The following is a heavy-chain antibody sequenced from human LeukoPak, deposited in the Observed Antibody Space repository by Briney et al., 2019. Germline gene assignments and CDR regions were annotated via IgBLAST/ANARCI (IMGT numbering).Heavy chain of an antibody. J-gene: IGHJ5*02. CDR2: VSGSGGST. CDR1: GFTFSSYG. V-gene: IGHV3-23*01. D-gene: IGHD3-10*01. Sequence: PGGTLRLSCAASGFTFSSYGMSWVRQAPGKGLEWVSAVSGSGGSTYYADSVKGRFTISRDNSKNTLYLQMNSLRAEDTAVSYCAKSSDGSGSYYGWFDPWGQGTLVTVSS. CDR3: AKSSDGSGSYYGWFDP.